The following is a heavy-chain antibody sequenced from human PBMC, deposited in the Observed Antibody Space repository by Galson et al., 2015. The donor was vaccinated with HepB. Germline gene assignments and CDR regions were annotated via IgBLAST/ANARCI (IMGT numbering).Heavy chain of an antibody. V-gene: IGHV1-2*06. CDR1: GYTFTGYY. J-gene: IGHJ5*02. Sequence: SVKVSCKASGYTFTGYYMHWVRQAPGQGLEWMGRINPNSGGTNYAQKFQGRVTMTRDTSISTAYMELSRLRSDDTAVYYCARGSDFWSGYYTRWFDPWGQGTLVTVSS. D-gene: IGHD3-3*01. CDR3: ARGSDFWSGYYTRWFDP. CDR2: INPNSGGT.